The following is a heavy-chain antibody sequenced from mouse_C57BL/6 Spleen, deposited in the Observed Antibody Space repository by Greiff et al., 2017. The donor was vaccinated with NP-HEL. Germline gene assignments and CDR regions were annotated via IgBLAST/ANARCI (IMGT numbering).Heavy chain of an antibody. D-gene: IGHD1-1*01. CDR1: GYTFTSYW. V-gene: IGHV1-69*01. J-gene: IGHJ1*03. CDR2: IDPSDSYT. Sequence: QVQLQQPGAELVMPGASVKLSCKASGYTFTSYWMHWVKQRPGQGLEWIGEIDPSDSYTNYNQKFKGKSTLTVDKSSSTAYIQLSSLTSEDSAVYYCARGDYYGSRRYFDVWGTGTTVTVSS. CDR3: ARGDYYGSRRYFDV.